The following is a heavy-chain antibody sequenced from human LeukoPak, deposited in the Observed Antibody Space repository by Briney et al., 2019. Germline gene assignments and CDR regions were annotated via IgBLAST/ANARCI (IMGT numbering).Heavy chain of an antibody. CDR1: GFTFSSYE. V-gene: IGHV3-7*01. D-gene: IGHD3-10*01. CDR2: IKQDGSEK. CDR3: ARDRRGYYGTFYMGV. Sequence: GGSLRLSCAASGFTFSSYEMNWVRQAPGKGLEWMANIKQDGSEKYYVDSVKGRFTISRDNAKNSLYLQMNSLRAEDTAVYYCARDRRGYYGTFYMGVWGKGTTVTISS. J-gene: IGHJ6*03.